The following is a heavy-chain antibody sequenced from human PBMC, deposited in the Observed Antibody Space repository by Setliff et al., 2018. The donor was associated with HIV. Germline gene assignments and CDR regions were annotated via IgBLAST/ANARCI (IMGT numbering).Heavy chain of an antibody. CDR3: AKDGWGYDYVGAYYFDY. Sequence: PGGSLRLSCAASGFTFDDYTMHWVRQAPGKGLEWVSLISWDGDMTYYADSVKGRFTISRDNSKNSLYLQMNSLTTEDTGLYYCAKDGWGYDYVGAYYFDYWGQGTPVTV. J-gene: IGHJ4*02. D-gene: IGHD5-12*01. CDR1: GFTFDDYT. V-gene: IGHV3-43*01. CDR2: ISWDGDMT.